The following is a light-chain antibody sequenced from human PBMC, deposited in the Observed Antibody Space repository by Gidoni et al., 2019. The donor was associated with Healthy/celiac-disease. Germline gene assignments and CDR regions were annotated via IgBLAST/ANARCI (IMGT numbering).Light chain of an antibody. V-gene: IGKV3-20*01. CDR1: QSVSSGY. CDR3: QQYGGSPWT. Sequence: DIVLTQSPGTLSLSPGERATLSCRASQSVSSGYFAWYQQKPGQAPRLLIYGVSSRATGIPDRFSGSGSGTDFTLTIAKLEPEDFAVYYCQQYGGSPWTFGQGTKVEIK. J-gene: IGKJ1*01. CDR2: GVS.